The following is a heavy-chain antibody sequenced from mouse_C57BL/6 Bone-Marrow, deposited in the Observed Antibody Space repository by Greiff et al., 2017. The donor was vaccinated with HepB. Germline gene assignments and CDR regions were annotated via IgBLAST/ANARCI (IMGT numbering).Heavy chain of an antibody. CDR2: INPNNGGT. CDR1: GYTFTDYN. CDR3: ARVGGIGRRDYDMDY. J-gene: IGHJ4*01. D-gene: IGHD2-14*01. Sequence: EVKLVESGPELVKPGASVKMSCKASGYTFTDYNMHWVKQSHGKSLEWIGYINPNNGGTSYNQKFKGKATLTVNKSSSTAYMELRSLTSEDSAVYYCARVGGIGRRDYDMDYWGQGTSVTVSS. V-gene: IGHV1-22*01.